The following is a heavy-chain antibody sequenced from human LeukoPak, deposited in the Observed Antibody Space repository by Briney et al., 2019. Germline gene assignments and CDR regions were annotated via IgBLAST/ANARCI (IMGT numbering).Heavy chain of an antibody. V-gene: IGHV3-64D*06. J-gene: IGHJ6*04. CDR1: GFTFSSYA. CDR2: ISSNGGST. D-gene: IGHD2-2*01. Sequence: GGSLRLSCSASGFTFSSYAMHWVRQAPGKGLEYVSAISSNGGSTYYADSVKGRFTISRDNSKNTLYLQMSSLRAEDTAVYYCVKGYCSSTSCSYYYYYGMDIWGKGTTVTVSS. CDR3: VKGYCSSTSCSYYYYYGMDI.